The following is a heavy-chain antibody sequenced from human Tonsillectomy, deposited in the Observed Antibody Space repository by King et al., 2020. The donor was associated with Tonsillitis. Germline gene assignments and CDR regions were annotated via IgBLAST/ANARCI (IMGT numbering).Heavy chain of an antibody. CDR1: GYTFTSFG. J-gene: IGHJ4*02. V-gene: IGHV1-18*04. CDR2: ISTYNGDT. Sequence: QLVQSGSEVKKPGASVKVSCKASGYTFTSFGITWVRQAPGQGLEWVGWISTYNGDTTYAQKIQGRVTMTTDTSTSTAYMELRRLKSDDTAVYYCARGDIVATGHFWGQGTLVTVSS. CDR3: ARGDIVATGHF. D-gene: IGHD5-12*01.